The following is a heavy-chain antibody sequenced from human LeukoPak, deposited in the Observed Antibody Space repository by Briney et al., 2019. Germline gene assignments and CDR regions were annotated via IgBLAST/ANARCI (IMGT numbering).Heavy chain of an antibody. J-gene: IGHJ4*02. CDR2: IVVGSGNT. Sequence: SVKVSCKASGFTFTSSAMQWVRQARGQRLEWIGWIVVGSGNTNCAQKFQERVTITRDMSTSTAHMELSSLRSEDTAVYYCAAGYDSSGYVNWGQGTLVTVSS. CDR3: AAGYDSSGYVN. CDR1: GFTFTSSA. V-gene: IGHV1-58*02. D-gene: IGHD3-22*01.